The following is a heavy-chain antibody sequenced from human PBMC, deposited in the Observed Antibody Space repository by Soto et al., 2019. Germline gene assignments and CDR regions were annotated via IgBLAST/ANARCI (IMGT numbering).Heavy chain of an antibody. V-gene: IGHV4-4*02. CDR2: IYHSGST. J-gene: IGHJ6*02. D-gene: IGHD1-26*01. CDR1: GGSSSSSNW. CDR3: ARVGWDVSSYYYGMDV. Sequence: LETLPHTCAVSGGSSSSSNWLSWVRQPPGKGLEWIGEIYHSGSTNYNPSLKSRVTISVDKSKNQFSLKLSSVTAADTAVYYCARVGWDVSSYYYGMDVWGQGTTVTVSS.